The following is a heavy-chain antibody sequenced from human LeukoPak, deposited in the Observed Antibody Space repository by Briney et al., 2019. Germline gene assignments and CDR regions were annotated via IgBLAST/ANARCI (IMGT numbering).Heavy chain of an antibody. CDR2: IYYDGST. Sequence: SETLSLTCTVSGASISSYYWIWIRQPQGKGLEWIGHIYYDGSTNYNPSLKSRVTISVDTSKNQFSLNLSSVTAAGTAVYYCARGAVAGKMSWFDPWGQGTLVTVSS. CDR3: ARGAVAGKMSWFDP. J-gene: IGHJ5*02. V-gene: IGHV4-59*01. D-gene: IGHD6-19*01. CDR1: GASISSYY.